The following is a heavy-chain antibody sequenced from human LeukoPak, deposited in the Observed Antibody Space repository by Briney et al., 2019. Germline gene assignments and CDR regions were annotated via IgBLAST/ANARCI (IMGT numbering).Heavy chain of an antibody. CDR3: ARDGPLSLDAFDI. J-gene: IGHJ3*02. V-gene: IGHV1-69*05. D-gene: IGHD3-10*01. Sequence: SVKVSCKASGGTFSSYAISWVRQAPGQGREWMGGIIPIFGTANYAQKFQGRVTITTDESTSTAYMELSSLRSEDTAVYYCARDGPLSLDAFDIWGQGTMVTVSS. CDR2: IIPIFGTA. CDR1: GGTFSSYA.